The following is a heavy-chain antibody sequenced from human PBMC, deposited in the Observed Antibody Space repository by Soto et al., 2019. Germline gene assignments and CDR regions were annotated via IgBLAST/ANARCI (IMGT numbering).Heavy chain of an antibody. Sequence: QVQLVQSGLEVKKPGASVKVSCKTSGYTFTRDGLSWVRQAPGQGLEWMGWISPYNNNTKYAQRFQGRVTMTTDTSTNTVYMELTSLTSADTAVYYCARDRRGLRSPCFGSQYFDSWGQGTLVTVSS. J-gene: IGHJ4*02. CDR2: ISPYNNNT. D-gene: IGHD1-26*01. CDR3: ARDRRGLRSPCFGSQYFDS. V-gene: IGHV1-18*04. CDR1: GYTFTRDG.